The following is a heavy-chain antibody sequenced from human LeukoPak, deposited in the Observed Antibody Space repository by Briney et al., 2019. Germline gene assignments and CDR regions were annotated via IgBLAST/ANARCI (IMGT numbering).Heavy chain of an antibody. CDR2: IKKDGSEN. CDR1: GFAFSNYW. D-gene: IGHD3-22*01. Sequence: GGSLRLSCAVSGFAFSNYWMGWVRQAPGKGLEWVANIKKDGSENYYVDSVKGRFTISRDNAKNSLYLQMHSLRAEDTAVYYCARDFGYYDSSGSFSAFDIWGQGTMVTVSS. CDR3: ARDFGYYDSSGSFSAFDI. V-gene: IGHV3-7*01. J-gene: IGHJ3*02.